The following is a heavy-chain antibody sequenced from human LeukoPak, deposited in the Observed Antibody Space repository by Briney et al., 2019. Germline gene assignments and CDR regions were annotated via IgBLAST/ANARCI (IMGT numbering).Heavy chain of an antibody. CDR2: ISSSSSYI. CDR3: ASGPTTVVTRSY. CDR1: GFTFSSYS. V-gene: IGHV3-21*01. D-gene: IGHD4-23*01. J-gene: IGHJ4*02. Sequence: GGSLRLSCAASGFTFSSYSMNWVRQAPGKELEWVSSISSSSSYIYYADSVKGRFTISRDNAKNSLYLQMNSLRAEDTAVYYCASGPTTVVTRSYWGQGTLVTVSS.